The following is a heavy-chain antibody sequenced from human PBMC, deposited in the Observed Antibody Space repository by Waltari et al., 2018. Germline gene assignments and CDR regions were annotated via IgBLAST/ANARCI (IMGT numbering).Heavy chain of an antibody. CDR3: ARDIVVVPAAPSGWFDP. D-gene: IGHD2-2*01. V-gene: IGHV4-39*07. CDR2: IYYSGGT. Sequence: QLQLQESGPGLVKPSETLSLTCTVSGGSISSSSYYWGWIRQPPGKGLEWIGSIYYSGGTYYNPSLKSRVTISVDTSKNQFSLKLSSVTAADTAVYYCARDIVVVPAAPSGWFDPWGQGTLVTVSS. J-gene: IGHJ5*02. CDR1: GGSISSSSYY.